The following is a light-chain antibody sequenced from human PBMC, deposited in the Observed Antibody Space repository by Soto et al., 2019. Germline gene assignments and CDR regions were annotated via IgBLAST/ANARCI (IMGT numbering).Light chain of an antibody. J-gene: IGLJ2*01. CDR2: EVY. CDR1: SSDVGDYNR. CDR3: SSYTSTSTKL. Sequence: QSVLTQPPSVSGSPGQSVTIPCTGTSSDVGDYNRVSWYQQSPGTAPKLIIYEVYNRPSGVPDRFSGSKSGNTASLTISGLQAEDEADYYCSSYTSTSTKLFGGGTKLTVL. V-gene: IGLV2-18*02.